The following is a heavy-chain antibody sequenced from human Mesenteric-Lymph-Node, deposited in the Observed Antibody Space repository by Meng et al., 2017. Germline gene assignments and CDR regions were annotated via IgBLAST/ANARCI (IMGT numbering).Heavy chain of an antibody. CDR3: ARDRERSYYYDSSGYQPDAFDI. V-gene: IGHV1-2*02. CDR1: GYTFTGYY. D-gene: IGHD3-22*01. J-gene: IGHJ3*02. CDR2: INPNSGGT. Sequence: ASVKVFCKASGYTFTGYYMHWVRQAPGQGLEWMGWINPNSGGTNYAQKFQGRVTMTRDTSISTAYMELSRLRSDDTAVYYCARDRERSYYYDSSGYQPDAFDIWGQGTMVTVSS.